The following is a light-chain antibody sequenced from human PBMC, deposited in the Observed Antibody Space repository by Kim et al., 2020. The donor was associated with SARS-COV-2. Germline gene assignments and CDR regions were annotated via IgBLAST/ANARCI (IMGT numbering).Light chain of an antibody. J-gene: IGKJ4*01. CDR1: QSVSGSY. CDR3: QQDYNLPLT. Sequence: PGERATLSCRASQSVSGSYLSWYQQKPGQAPRLLIFGASTRATGIPARFSGSGSGTDFTLTISSLQPEDFAVYYCQQDYNLPLTFGGGTKVDIK. CDR2: GAS. V-gene: IGKV3D-7*01.